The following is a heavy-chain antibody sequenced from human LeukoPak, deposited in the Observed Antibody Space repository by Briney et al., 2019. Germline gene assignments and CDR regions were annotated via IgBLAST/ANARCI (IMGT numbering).Heavy chain of an antibody. V-gene: IGHV1-2*02. D-gene: IGHD3-22*01. Sequence: GASVKVSFTASGYTFTGYYMHWVRQAPGQGLEWMGWINPNSGGTNYAQNFQGRVTMTRDTSISTAYMEVSRLRSDDTAVYYCAREDSSGYDYWGQGSLVSVSS. CDR2: INPNSGGT. CDR1: GYTFTGYY. CDR3: AREDSSGYDY. J-gene: IGHJ4*02.